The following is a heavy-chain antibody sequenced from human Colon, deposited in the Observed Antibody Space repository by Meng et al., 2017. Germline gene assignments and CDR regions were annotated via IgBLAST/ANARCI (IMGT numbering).Heavy chain of an antibody. V-gene: IGHV3-9*01. J-gene: IGHJ4*02. CDR1: GFTFDDYA. Sequence: SLKISCAASGFTFDDYAMHWVRQAPGKGLEWVSGISWNSGSIGYADSVKGRFTISRDNAKNSLYLQMSSLRAEDTALYYCAKDKWRHIVVVPGFDYWGQGPLAT. CDR2: ISWNSGSI. D-gene: IGHD2-2*01. CDR3: AKDKWRHIVVVPGFDY.